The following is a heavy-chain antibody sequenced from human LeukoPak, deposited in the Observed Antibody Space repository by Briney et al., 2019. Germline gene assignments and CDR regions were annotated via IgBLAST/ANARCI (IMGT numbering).Heavy chain of an antibody. CDR1: GGTFSSYA. J-gene: IGHJ4*02. D-gene: IGHD3-9*01. CDR2: IIPVFGTA. Sequence: GASVKVSCKASGGTFSSYAISWVRQAPGQGLEWMGGIIPVFGTANYAQKFQGRVTITADESTSTAYMELSSLRSEDTAVYYCARGPYYDILTGYPTGGYWGQGTLVTVSS. CDR3: ARGPYYDILTGYPTGGY. V-gene: IGHV1-69*13.